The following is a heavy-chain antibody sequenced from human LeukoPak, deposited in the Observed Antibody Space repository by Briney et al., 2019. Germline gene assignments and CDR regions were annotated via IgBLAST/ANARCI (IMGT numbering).Heavy chain of an antibody. CDR3: AREQWLAPDY. CDR2: ISSSSSYI. Sequence: GGSLRLSCAASGFTLSSYSMNWVRQAPGKGLEWVSAISSSSSYIYYADSVKGRFTISRDNAKNSLYLQMNSLGAEDTAVYYCAREQWLAPDYWGQGTLVTVSS. CDR1: GFTLSSYS. V-gene: IGHV3-21*01. D-gene: IGHD6-19*01. J-gene: IGHJ4*02.